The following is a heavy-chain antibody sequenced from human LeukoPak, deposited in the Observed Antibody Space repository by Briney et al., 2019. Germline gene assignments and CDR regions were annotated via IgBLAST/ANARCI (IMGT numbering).Heavy chain of an antibody. D-gene: IGHD3-3*02. Sequence: SETLSLTCTVSGGSISSYYWSWIRQPPGKGLEWIGYMYYTGSTNYNPSLKSRVTMSVDTSKTRFFLKLSSVTAADTALYYCARVSIVYGMDVWGQGTAVTVS. CDR1: GGSISSYY. J-gene: IGHJ6*02. CDR3: ARVSIVYGMDV. V-gene: IGHV4-59*01. CDR2: MYYTGST.